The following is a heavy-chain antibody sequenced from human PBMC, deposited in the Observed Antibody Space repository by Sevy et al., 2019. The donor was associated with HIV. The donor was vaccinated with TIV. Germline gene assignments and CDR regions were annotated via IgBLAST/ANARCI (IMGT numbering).Heavy chain of an antibody. V-gene: IGHV1-2*02. CDR1: GYTFTGYY. Sequence: ASVKVSCKASGYTFTGYYMHWVRQAPGQGREWMGWVNPNRCGTHYAQKFQGRVTMTRDTSISTAYMELGRLRSDDTAVYYCARGMTSWGLLDYWGQGTLVTVSS. D-gene: IGHD1-26*01. CDR3: ARGMTSWGLLDY. J-gene: IGHJ4*02. CDR2: VNPNRCGT.